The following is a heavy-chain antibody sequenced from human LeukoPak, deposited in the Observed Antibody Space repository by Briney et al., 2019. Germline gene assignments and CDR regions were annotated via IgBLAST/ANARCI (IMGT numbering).Heavy chain of an antibody. D-gene: IGHD3-9*01. CDR1: GYTFTSYG. J-gene: IGHJ4*02. CDR3: ASGHQPRDFDWFPIDY. CDR2: ISVYNGNT. Sequence: GASVKVSCKASGYTFTSYGITWVRQAPGQGLEWMGWISVYNGNTNYAQKFQGRITMTTDKSTSTAYMELRRLRSDDTAVYYCASGHQPRDFDWFPIDYWGQGTLVTVSS. V-gene: IGHV1-18*01.